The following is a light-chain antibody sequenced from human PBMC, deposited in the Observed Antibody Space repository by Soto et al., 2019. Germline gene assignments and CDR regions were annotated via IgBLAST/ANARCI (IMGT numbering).Light chain of an antibody. CDR3: GTWDSSLSVYV. V-gene: IGLV1-44*01. Sequence: QSVLTQPPSASGTPGQGVTISCSGSISNIGSKTVKWYQQFPGTAPQLLIYSDDQRPSGVPDRFSGSKSGTSATLDITGLQTGDEADYYCGTWDSSLSVYVFAIGTKVTVL. CDR2: SDD. J-gene: IGLJ1*01. CDR1: ISNIGSKT.